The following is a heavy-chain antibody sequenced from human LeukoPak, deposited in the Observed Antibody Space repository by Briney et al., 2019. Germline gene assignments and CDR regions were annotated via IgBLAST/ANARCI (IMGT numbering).Heavy chain of an antibody. J-gene: IGHJ3*02. CDR3: ATGPFSAFAI. CDR2: IHSDEIST. V-gene: IGHV3-74*01. Sequence: PGGSLRLSCVASGFTFSSYWMHWVRQAPGKGLVWASHIHSDEISTAYADSVKGRFTISRDNTKNTVYLQMNSLRVEDTAVYYCATGPFSAFAIWGQGTTLTVSS. D-gene: IGHD1-14*01. CDR1: GFTFSSYW.